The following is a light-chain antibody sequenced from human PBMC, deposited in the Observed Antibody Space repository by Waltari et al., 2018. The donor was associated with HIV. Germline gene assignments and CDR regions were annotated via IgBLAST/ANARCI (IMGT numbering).Light chain of an antibody. V-gene: IGLV1-40*01. CDR2: DNN. J-gene: IGLJ2*01. Sequence: QSVLTQPPSVSGAPGQRVSISCTGSSSNLGAGFDAQWYQQLPGAAPRLLIYDNNMRPSGVPGRFSGSRSGTSASLAITGLQADDEADYYCQSFDSGLTAVVFGGGTKLTVL. CDR1: SSNLGAGFD. CDR3: QSFDSGLTAVV.